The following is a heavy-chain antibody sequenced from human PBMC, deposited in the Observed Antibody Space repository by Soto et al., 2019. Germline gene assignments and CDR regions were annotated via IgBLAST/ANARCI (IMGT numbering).Heavy chain of an antibody. CDR2: IRGKDFGGTT. CDR1: GFPFSSYA. Sequence: GGSLRLSCAASGFPFSSYAVHWVRLAPGKGLEWVSFIRGKDFGGTTEYAASVKGRFTMSRDDSKSTAYLQMNSLKSEDTAVYYCAREQGAFTKIRGDVDYWGQGTLVTVSS. V-gene: IGHV3-49*04. CDR3: AREQGAFTKIRGDVDY. J-gene: IGHJ4*02. D-gene: IGHD3-10*01.